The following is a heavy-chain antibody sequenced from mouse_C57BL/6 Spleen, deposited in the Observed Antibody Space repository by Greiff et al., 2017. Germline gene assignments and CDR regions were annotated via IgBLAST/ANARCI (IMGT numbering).Heavy chain of an antibody. V-gene: IGHV1-15*01. J-gene: IGHJ2*01. CDR3: TRGVKYFDY. Sequence: QVQLQQSGAELVRPGASVTLSCKASGYTFTDYEMHWVKQTPVHGLEWIGAIDPETGGTAYNQKFKGKAILTADKSSSTAYMELRSLTSEDSAVYYCTRGVKYFDYWGQGTTLTVSS. CDR2: IDPETGGT. CDR1: GYTFTDYE. D-gene: IGHD1-3*01.